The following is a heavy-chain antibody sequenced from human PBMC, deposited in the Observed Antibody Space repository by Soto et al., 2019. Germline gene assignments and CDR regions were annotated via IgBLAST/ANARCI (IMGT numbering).Heavy chain of an antibody. Sequence: GGSLRLSCAASGFTFSDYNMAWIRQAPGKGLEWVSYISGSSTYTKYEDSVKGRFTISRDNSKNTLYLQMNSLRAEDTAVYYCAKYQLLDYYYYYGMDVWGQGTTVTVSS. D-gene: IGHD2-2*01. J-gene: IGHJ6*02. CDR3: AKYQLLDYYYYYGMDV. V-gene: IGHV3-11*06. CDR2: ISGSSTYT. CDR1: GFTFSDYN.